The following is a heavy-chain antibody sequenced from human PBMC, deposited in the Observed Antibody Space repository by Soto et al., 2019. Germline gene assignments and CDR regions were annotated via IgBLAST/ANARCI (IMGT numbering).Heavy chain of an antibody. CDR2: INHSGST. CDR3: ARARLGPSAAGTFRFDP. Sequence: QVQLQQWGAGLLKPSETLSLTCAVYGGSFSGYYWSWIRQPPGKGLEWIGEINHSGSTNYNPSLKSRVTISVDTSKNQFSLKLSSVTAADTAVYYCARARLGPSAAGTFRFDPWGQGTLVTVSS. V-gene: IGHV4-34*01. CDR1: GGSFSGYY. J-gene: IGHJ5*02. D-gene: IGHD6-13*01.